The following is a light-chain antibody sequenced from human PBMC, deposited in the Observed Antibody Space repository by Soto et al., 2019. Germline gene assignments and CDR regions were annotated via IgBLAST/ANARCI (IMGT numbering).Light chain of an antibody. V-gene: IGKV1-39*01. CDR1: QSITNF. CDR3: QQSYRTPLT. J-gene: IGKJ4*01. CDR2: AAS. Sequence: DIPMTQSPSSLSASVGDRVTITCRASQSITNFLNWYQQKPGKAPKVLIYAASSLQSGVPSRFSGSGSGTDFTLTITSLQPEDFASYFCQQSYRTPLTFGGGTKVE.